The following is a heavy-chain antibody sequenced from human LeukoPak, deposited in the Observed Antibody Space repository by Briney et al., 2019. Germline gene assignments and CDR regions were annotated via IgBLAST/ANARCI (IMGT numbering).Heavy chain of an antibody. CDR3: ARRRNYGTNYYMDV. CDR1: GGSLSHYY. D-gene: IGHD1-7*01. J-gene: IGHJ6*03. V-gene: IGHV4-34*01. Sequence: PSETLSLTCAVQGGSLSHYYWSWIRQAPGEGPEWIGEINDIGQINYNPSLKSRVTISLDTSKSQFSLDLRSTTAADTAVYYCARRRNYGTNYYMDVWDTGAAVTVSS. CDR2: INDIGQI.